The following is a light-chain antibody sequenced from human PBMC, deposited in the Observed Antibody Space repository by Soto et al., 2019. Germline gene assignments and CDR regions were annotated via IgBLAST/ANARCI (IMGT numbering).Light chain of an antibody. CDR1: QSISSW. CDR2: KAS. CDR3: QQYNSYPIT. J-gene: IGKJ5*01. Sequence: DIQMTHSPSTLSASVGDIVTITCRASQSISSWLAWYQQKPGKAPKLLIYKASSLESGVPSRFSGSGSGTEFTLTISSLQPDDFATYYCQQYNSYPITFGQGTRLEIK. V-gene: IGKV1-5*03.